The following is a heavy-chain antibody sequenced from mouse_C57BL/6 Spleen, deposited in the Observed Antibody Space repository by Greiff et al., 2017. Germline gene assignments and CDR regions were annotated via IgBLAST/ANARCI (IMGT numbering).Heavy chain of an antibody. D-gene: IGHD1-2*01. CDR2: IHPNSGST. Sequence: VQLQQPGAELVKPGASVKLSCKASGYTFTSYWMHWVKQRPGQGLEWIGMIHPNSGSTNYNEKFKSKATLTVDKSSSTAYMQLSSLTSEDSAVYYCARNALPYYAMDYWGQGTSVTVSS. CDR1: GYTFTSYW. CDR3: ARNALPYYAMDY. J-gene: IGHJ4*01. V-gene: IGHV1-64*01.